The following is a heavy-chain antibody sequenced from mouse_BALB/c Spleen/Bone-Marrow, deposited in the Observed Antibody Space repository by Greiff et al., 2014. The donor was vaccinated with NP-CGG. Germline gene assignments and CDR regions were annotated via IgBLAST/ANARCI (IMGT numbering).Heavy chain of an antibody. CDR2: ISSGGST. Sequence: EVKLVESGGGLVKPGGSLKLSCAASGFTFSSYAMSWVRQTPEKRLEWVASISSGGSTYYPDSVKGRFTISGDNARNILYLQMSSLRSEDTAMYYCAKRGAYGNFWFAYWGQGTLVTVSA. V-gene: IGHV5-6-5*01. CDR3: AKRGAYGNFWFAY. D-gene: IGHD2-10*02. CDR1: GFTFSSYA. J-gene: IGHJ3*01.